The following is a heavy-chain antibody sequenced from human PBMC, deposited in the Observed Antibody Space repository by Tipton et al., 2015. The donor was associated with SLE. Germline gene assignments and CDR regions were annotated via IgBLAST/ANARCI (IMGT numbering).Heavy chain of an antibody. CDR1: GGSISSHY. Sequence: TLSLTCTVSGGSISSHYWSWIRQPPGKGLEWIGYIYYSGSTNYNPSLKSRVTISVDTSKNQFSLKLSSVTAADTAMYYCASYSSPWYCDYWGQGTLVPGSS. J-gene: IGHJ4*02. CDR3: ASYSSPWYCDY. CDR2: IYYSGST. D-gene: IGHD6-13*01. V-gene: IGHV4-59*11.